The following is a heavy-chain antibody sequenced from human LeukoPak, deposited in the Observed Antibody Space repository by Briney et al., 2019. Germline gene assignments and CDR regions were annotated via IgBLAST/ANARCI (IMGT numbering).Heavy chain of an antibody. Sequence: PGGSLRLSCAASGFTFSSYAMSWVRQAPGKGLEWVSAISGSGGSTYYADSVKGRFTISRDNSKNTLYLQMNSLRDEDTAVYYCARVPVVVAATKYYYYGMDVWGQGTTVTVSS. D-gene: IGHD2-15*01. CDR3: ARVPVVVAATKYYYYGMDV. CDR1: GFTFSSYA. CDR2: ISGSGGST. V-gene: IGHV3-23*01. J-gene: IGHJ6*02.